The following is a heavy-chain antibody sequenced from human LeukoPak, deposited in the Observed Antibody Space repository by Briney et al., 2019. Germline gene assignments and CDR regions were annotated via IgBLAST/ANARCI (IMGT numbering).Heavy chain of an antibody. CDR2: IIPVFGTA. CDR3: AREVGATSDAFDI. V-gene: IGHV1-69*01. CDR1: GGTFSSYG. J-gene: IGHJ3*02. Sequence: SVKVSCKASGGTFSSYGISWVRQAPGQGLEWMGGIIPVFGTANYAQKFQGRVTITADESTSTAYMELSSLRSEDTAVYYCAREVGATSDAFDIWGQGTMVTVSS. D-gene: IGHD1-26*01.